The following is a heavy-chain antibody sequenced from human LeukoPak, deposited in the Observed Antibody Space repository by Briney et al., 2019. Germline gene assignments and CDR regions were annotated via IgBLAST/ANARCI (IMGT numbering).Heavy chain of an antibody. V-gene: IGHV3-11*04. CDR2: ISTSGSTI. D-gene: IGHD3-9*01. CDR1: GFTFSGYY. CDR3: ARYDNTRAFDI. Sequence: GGSLRLSCAASGFTFSGYYMSWVRQAPGKGLEWLSFISTSGSTIYQIDSVKGRFTTSTDNTKNSLYLQMNSLRVEDTAVYYCARYDNTRAFDIWGQVTMVTISS. J-gene: IGHJ3*02.